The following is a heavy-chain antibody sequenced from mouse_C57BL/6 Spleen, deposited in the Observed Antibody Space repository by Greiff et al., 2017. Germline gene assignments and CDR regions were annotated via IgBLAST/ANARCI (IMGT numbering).Heavy chain of an antibody. CDR2: IHPTSGST. V-gene: IGHV1-64*01. CDR3: AREGQLRSFAY. J-gene: IGHJ3*01. Sequence: QVQLQQPGAELVKPGASVTLSCKASGYTFTSYWMHWVKQRPGQGLEWIGMIHPTSGSTNYNEKFKSKATLTVDKSSSTAYMQLSSLTSADSAVYYCAREGQLRSFAYGGQGTLVTVSA. CDR1: GYTFTSYW. D-gene: IGHD3-2*02.